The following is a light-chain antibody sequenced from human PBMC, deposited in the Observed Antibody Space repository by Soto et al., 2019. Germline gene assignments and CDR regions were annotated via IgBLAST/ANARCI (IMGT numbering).Light chain of an antibody. J-gene: IGKJ1*01. V-gene: IGKV3-20*01. CDR1: QSVSSSY. CDR2: GAS. CDR3: QQYDSSPWT. Sequence: EIVLTQSPGTLSLSPGERATLSCRASQSVSSSYLAWYQQKPGQXPRLLIYGASSRATGIPDRFSGSGSGTDFTLTISRLEPEDFAVYYCQQYDSSPWTFGQGTKVDIK.